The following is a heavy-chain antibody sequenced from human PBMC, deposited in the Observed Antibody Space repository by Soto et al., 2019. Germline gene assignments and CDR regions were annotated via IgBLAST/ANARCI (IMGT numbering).Heavy chain of an antibody. CDR3: ARDGAVAGNTNFDY. CDR2: INAGNGKT. D-gene: IGHD6-19*01. Sequence: ASVKVSCKASGYTFTNYAIHWVRQGPGQRLEWMGWINAGNGKTKYSQKFQGRVTITRDTSASTAYMELSSLRSEDTAVYYCARDGAVAGNTNFDYWGQGALVTVSS. V-gene: IGHV1-3*01. CDR1: GYTFTNYA. J-gene: IGHJ4*02.